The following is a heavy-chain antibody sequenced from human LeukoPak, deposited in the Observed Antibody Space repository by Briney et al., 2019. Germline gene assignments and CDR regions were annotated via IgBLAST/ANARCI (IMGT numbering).Heavy chain of an antibody. Sequence: SVKVCCKAAGGTFSSYAISWVRQAPGQGLEWMGGIIPIFGTANDAQKYQGRVRITADKSTSTAYMELSSLRSEDTAVYYCARGPRYIVVVPAAIQDYYYGMDVWGKGTTVTVSS. V-gene: IGHV1-69*06. CDR3: ARGPRYIVVVPAAIQDYYYGMDV. D-gene: IGHD2-2*02. CDR1: GGTFSSYA. J-gene: IGHJ6*04. CDR2: IIPIFGTA.